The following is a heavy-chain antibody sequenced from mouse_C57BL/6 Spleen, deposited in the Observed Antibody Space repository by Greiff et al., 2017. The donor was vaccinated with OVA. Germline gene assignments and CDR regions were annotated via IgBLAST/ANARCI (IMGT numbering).Heavy chain of an antibody. Sequence: QVQLQQSGPELVKPGASVKLSCKASGYTFTSYDINWVKQRPGQGLEWIGWIYPRDGSTKYNEKFKGKATLTVDTSSSTAYMELHSLTSEDSAVYFCARRGGGNVFAYWGQVTLVTVSA. D-gene: IGHD1-1*02. CDR3: ARRGGGNVFAY. J-gene: IGHJ3*01. CDR1: GYTFTSYD. V-gene: IGHV1-85*01. CDR2: IYPRDGST.